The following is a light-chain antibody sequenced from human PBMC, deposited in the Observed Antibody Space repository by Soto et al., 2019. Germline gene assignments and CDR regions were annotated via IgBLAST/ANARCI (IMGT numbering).Light chain of an antibody. CDR1: GSNIGSKT. V-gene: IGLV1-44*01. CDR3: AVWDDSLNGVA. CDR2: SDD. J-gene: IGLJ2*01. Sequence: QAVVTQPPSAPGTPGQSVIISCSGSGSNIGSKTVNWYQQFPGSAPKVLIHSDDQRPSGVPDRFSASKSGTSASLAISGLQSGDEADYYCAVWDDSLNGVAFGGGTKVTVL.